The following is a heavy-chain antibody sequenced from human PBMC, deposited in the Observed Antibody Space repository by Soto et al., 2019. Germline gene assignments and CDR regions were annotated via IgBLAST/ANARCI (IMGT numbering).Heavy chain of an antibody. V-gene: IGHV3-30*18. CDR3: AKDYRDDDQLPSLLCDY. J-gene: IGHJ4*02. D-gene: IGHD2-2*01. CDR1: GLTFSTYG. Sequence: QVQLVESGGGVVQPGRSLRLSCAASGLTFSTYGMHWVRQAPGKGLEWVALISSDGSKEYYGDSVKGRFTISRDNSKNTLSLQMNSLRAEDTAMYYCAKDYRDDDQLPSLLCDYWGQGTLVTVSS. CDR2: ISSDGSKE.